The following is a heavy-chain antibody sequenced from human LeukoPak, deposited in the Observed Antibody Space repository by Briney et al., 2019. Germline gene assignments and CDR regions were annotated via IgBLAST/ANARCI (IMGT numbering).Heavy chain of an antibody. CDR2: MNPNSGNT. V-gene: IGHV1-8*03. D-gene: IGHD6-6*01. Sequence: ASVKVSCKASGYTFTSYDINWVRQATGQGLEWMGWMNPNSGNTGYAQKFQGRVTITRNTSISTAYMELSSLRSEDTAVYYCARIEYSSSPYYYYMDVWGKGTTVTVSS. CDR1: GYTFTSYD. J-gene: IGHJ6*03. CDR3: ARIEYSSSPYYYYMDV.